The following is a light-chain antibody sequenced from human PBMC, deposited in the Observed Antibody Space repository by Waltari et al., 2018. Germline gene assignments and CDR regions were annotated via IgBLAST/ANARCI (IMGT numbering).Light chain of an antibody. CDR1: QNIGTY. V-gene: IGKV3-11*01. CDR2: DAS. CDR3: QHRSARPMYT. Sequence: EIVLTQSPATLSLSPGERATLSCRASQNIGTYLAWYQQKPGQAPRLLMYDASHRASGTPVRISGSASGTDFTLAISSLEPEDFAVYYCQHRSARPMYTFGGGTKVEIK. J-gene: IGKJ4*01.